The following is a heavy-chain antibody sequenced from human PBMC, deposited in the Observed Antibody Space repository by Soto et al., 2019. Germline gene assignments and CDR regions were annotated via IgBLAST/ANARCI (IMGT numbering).Heavy chain of an antibody. CDR3: ARCPPDRFDP. J-gene: IGHJ5*02. Sequence: SETLSLTCTVSGVPINSGDYYWSWIRQPPGKGLEWIGYIYYSGSTYYNPSLKGRATLSLDTSKNQFSLRLTSVTAADTAVFYCARCPPDRFDPWGQGTLVTVSS. V-gene: IGHV4-30-4*01. CDR1: GVPINSGDYY. CDR2: IYYSGST.